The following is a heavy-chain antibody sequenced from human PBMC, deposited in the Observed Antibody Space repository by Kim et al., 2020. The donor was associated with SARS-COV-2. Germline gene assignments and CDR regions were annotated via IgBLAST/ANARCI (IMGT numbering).Heavy chain of an antibody. CDR2: LYTSGSP. J-gene: IGHJ5*02. CDR3: ARDVMITFGGVIVTYWFDP. D-gene: IGHD3-16*02. CDR1: GGSISSYY. Sequence: SETLSLTCTVSGGSISSYYWSWIRQPAGKGLEWIGRLYTSGSPNYNPSLKSRVTMSVDTSKNQFSLKLSSVTAADTAVYYCARDVMITFGGVIVTYWFDPWGQGTLVTVS. V-gene: IGHV4-4*07.